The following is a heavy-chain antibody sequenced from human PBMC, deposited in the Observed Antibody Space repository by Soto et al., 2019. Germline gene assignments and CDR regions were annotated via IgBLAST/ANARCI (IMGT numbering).Heavy chain of an antibody. D-gene: IGHD3-10*01. CDR3: AKACYSYSGYYYYGMDV. Sequence: QVQLVESGGGVVQPGRSRRLSCAASEFSFSTYGMHWVHQAPGKGLEWVAAISHDGSGQYYADSVKGRFTISRDNSNNTLFLQMSSLRVEDTAVYYCAKACYSYSGYYYYGMDVWGQGTTVTVSS. CDR2: ISHDGSGQ. CDR1: EFSFSTYG. J-gene: IGHJ6*01. V-gene: IGHV3-30*18.